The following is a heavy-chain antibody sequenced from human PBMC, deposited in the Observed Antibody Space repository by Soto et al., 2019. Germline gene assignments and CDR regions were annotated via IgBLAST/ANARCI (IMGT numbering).Heavy chain of an antibody. J-gene: IGHJ1*01. V-gene: IGHV1-69*01. CDR3: ARGADFLGHSYSSSEEH. D-gene: IGHD6-6*01. Sequence: QVQLVQSGAEVKKPGSSVKVSCKASGGAFSSYAISWVRQAPGQGLEWMGGIIPIFGTANYAQKFQGRVTITADESTSTAYMELSSLRSEDTAVYYCARGADFLGHSYSSSEEHWGQGTLVTVSS. CDR1: GGAFSSYA. CDR2: IIPIFGTA.